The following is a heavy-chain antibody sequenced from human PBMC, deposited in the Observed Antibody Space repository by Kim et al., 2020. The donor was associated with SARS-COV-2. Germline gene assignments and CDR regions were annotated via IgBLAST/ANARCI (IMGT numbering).Heavy chain of an antibody. CDR2: ISSSGSTI. CDR3: ARKGIVGARLGYYYYGMDV. J-gene: IGHJ6*02. Sequence: GGSLRLSCAASGFTFSSYEMNWVRQAPGKGLEWVSYISSSGSTIYYADSVKGRFTISRDNAKNSLYLQMNSLRAEDTAVYYCARKGIVGARLGYYYYGMDVWGQGTTVTVSS. V-gene: IGHV3-48*03. CDR1: GFTFSSYE. D-gene: IGHD1-26*01.